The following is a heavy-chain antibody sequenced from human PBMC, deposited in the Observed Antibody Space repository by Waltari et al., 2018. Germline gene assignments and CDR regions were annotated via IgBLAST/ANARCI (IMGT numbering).Heavy chain of an antibody. CDR2: INHSVCT. J-gene: IGHJ6*03. CDR1: GGSFSGYY. D-gene: IGHD6-6*01. CDR3: ANRAARPPYYYYYMDV. V-gene: IGHV4-34*01. Sequence: QVQLQQWGAGLLKPSETLSLTCAVYGGSFSGYYWSWIRQPPGKGLEWIGEINHSVCTHYNTPLKSRVTISVDTSKNQISLKLSSVTAADTAVYYCANRAARPPYYYYYMDVWGKGTTVTVSS.